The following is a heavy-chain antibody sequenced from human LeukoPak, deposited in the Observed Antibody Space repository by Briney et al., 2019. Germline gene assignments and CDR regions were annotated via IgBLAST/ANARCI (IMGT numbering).Heavy chain of an antibody. CDR3: ARNGRRPEGFDI. V-gene: IGHV3-20*04. Sequence: GGPLRLSREASGFTFDDYGMSWVRQAPGKGLEWVSSVSSNGGSTGYADSVKGRVTISRDNAKYSLYLQMSSLRAGDTALYYCARNGRRPEGFDIWGQGTMVTVSS. CDR1: GFTFDDYG. CDR2: VSSNGGST. D-gene: IGHD1-1*01. J-gene: IGHJ3*02.